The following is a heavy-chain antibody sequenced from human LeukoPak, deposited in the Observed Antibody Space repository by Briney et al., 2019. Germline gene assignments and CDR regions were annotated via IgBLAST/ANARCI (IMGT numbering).Heavy chain of an antibody. CDR3: TSSSGMSPK. Sequence: ASVNVSCKATGHTFTGDYMHWVRQAPGQGVEWMGWINPNSGETNYAHNFQVRVTMTRDTSISTAYMELSRLRSDDTAVYYCTSSSGMSPKWGQGTLVTVSS. D-gene: IGHD1-1*01. V-gene: IGHV1-2*02. CDR1: GHTFTGDY. CDR2: INPNSGET. J-gene: IGHJ4*02.